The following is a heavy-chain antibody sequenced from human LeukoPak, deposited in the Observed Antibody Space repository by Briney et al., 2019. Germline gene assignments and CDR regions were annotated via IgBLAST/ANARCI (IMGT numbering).Heavy chain of an antibody. J-gene: IGHJ3*02. CDR2: INPNSGGT. V-gene: IGHV1-2*02. CDR3: ARVRDIVVVPAAQGAFDI. CDR1: GYTFTGYY. Sequence: ASVEVSCKASGYTFTGYYMHWVRQAPGQGLEWMGWINPNSGGTSYAQKFQGRVTMTRDTSISTAYMELSRLRSDDTAVYYCARVRDIVVVPAAQGAFDIWGQGTMVTVSS. D-gene: IGHD2-2*01.